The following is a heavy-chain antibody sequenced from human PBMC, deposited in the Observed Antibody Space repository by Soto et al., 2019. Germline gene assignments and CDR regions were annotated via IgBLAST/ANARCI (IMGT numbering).Heavy chain of an antibody. CDR3: ADRPAGVGYDWP. Sequence: QITLKESGPTLVKPTQTLTLTCTFSGFSLSTSGVGVGWIRQPPGKALEWLALIYWDDDKRYRPSLNSRLTVTKDTSTNHGGLTMTNMDPVDTATYYFADRPAGVGYDWPWGQGTLVTVSA. CDR1: GFSLSTSGVG. J-gene: IGHJ5*02. D-gene: IGHD3-16*01. CDR2: IYWDDDK. V-gene: IGHV2-5*02.